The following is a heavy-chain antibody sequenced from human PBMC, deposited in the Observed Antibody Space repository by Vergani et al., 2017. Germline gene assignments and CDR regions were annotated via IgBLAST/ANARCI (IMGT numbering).Heavy chain of an antibody. CDR1: GFSFRGHG. D-gene: IGHD4-11*01. CDR2: IPSDGDRR. CDR3: AKDLSYSTAWPHFDS. J-gene: IGHJ4*02. Sequence: QVHLVESGGGVVQPGRSLTLSCVASGFSFRGHGMHWVRQAPGKGREWVAMIPSDGDRRDYGDFAKGRFSISRDSSKTVYLQRNSLRVEDTAMYFCAKDLSYSTAWPHFDSRGQGTLVTVSS. V-gene: IGHV3-30*18.